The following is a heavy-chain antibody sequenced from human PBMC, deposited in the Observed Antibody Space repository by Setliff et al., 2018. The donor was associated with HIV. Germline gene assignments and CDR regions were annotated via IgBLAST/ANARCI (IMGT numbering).Heavy chain of an antibody. CDR1: GYTFTSYA. D-gene: IGHD5-12*01. V-gene: IGHV1-3*03. Sequence: GASVKVSCKASGYTFTSYAVHWVRQAPGQRLEWMGWINAGNGNSKYSEEFQGRVAMTRDTSTSTVYMELSSLRSEDTAVYYCARGRGDGYNSFDFDYWGQGTLVTVSS. J-gene: IGHJ4*02. CDR3: ARGRGDGYNSFDFDY. CDR2: INAGNGNS.